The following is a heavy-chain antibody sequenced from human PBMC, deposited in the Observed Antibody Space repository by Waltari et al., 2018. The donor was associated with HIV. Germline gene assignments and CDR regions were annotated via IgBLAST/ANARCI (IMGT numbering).Heavy chain of an antibody. D-gene: IGHD5-18*01. J-gene: IGHJ4*02. CDR2: ISGNGRDT. CDR1: GFIFSNNA. V-gene: IGHV3-23*01. Sequence: EVQLLESGGDLVQPGGSLRLYCAASGFIFSNNAMSWVRQAPGKGLEWVSSISGNGRDTNYAASVKGRFTISRDNSKNILYLRMNSLQAEDTAVYFCAGGFSHVLDYWGQGTLVTVSS. CDR3: AGGFSHVLDY.